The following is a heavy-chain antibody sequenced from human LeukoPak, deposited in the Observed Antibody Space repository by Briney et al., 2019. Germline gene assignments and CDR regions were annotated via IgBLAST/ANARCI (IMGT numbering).Heavy chain of an antibody. CDR1: GYSFATYW. V-gene: IGHV5-51*01. J-gene: IGHJ4*02. D-gene: IGHD3-9*01. CDR2: IYPGDSDT. Sequence: GESLKISCKGSGYSFATYWIGWVRQMPGKGLEWMGIIYPGDSDTGYSPSFQGQVTISADKSISTAYLQWSSLKASDTAMYYCARLEILTGYYHYFDYWGQGTLVTVSS. CDR3: ARLEILTGYYHYFDY.